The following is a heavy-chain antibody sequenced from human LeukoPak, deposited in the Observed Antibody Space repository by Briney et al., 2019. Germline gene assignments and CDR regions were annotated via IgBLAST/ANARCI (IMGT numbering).Heavy chain of an antibody. J-gene: IGHJ4*02. CDR2: ITGSGVNS. Sequence: PGRSLRLSCTASGFIFSSYAMSWVRQAPGKGLEWVSTITGSGVNSYYADSVKGRFTISRDNSKNTLYLQMNSLRPDDTAVYYCAKGRGYYGSGSSEAAFDYWGQGTLVTVSS. CDR3: AKGRGYYGSGSSEAAFDY. CDR1: GFIFSSYA. D-gene: IGHD3-10*01. V-gene: IGHV3-23*01.